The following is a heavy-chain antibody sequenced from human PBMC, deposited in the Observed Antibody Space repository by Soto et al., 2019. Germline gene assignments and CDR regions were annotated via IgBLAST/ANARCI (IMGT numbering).Heavy chain of an antibody. CDR1: GGSVTSDEDY. D-gene: IGHD5-18*01. J-gene: IGHJ4*02. CDR3: ATESGSTYGYFDH. CDR2: ISNSGST. V-gene: IGHV4-30-4*01. Sequence: SETLSLTCTVSGGSVTSDEDYWTWIRQSPGKGLEWIGYISNSGSTGYNPSLKTRLSMSVDRSKNQFTLRLTSVTAADTAAYFCATESGSTYGYFDHWGQGTQVTVSS.